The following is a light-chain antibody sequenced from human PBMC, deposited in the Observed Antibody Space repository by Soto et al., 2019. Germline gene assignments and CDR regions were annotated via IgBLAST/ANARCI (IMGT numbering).Light chain of an antibody. CDR1: SSDVGGYNY. V-gene: IGLV2-11*01. CDR2: DVS. CDR3: CSSAGTYTSV. J-gene: IGLJ3*02. Sequence: QSALTQPRSVSGSPGQSVTISCTGTSSDVGGYNYVSWYQQHPGKAPKLMISDVSKRPSGVPDRFSGSKSGNTASLTISGLQADDEADYYCCSSAGTYTSVFGGGTQLTVL.